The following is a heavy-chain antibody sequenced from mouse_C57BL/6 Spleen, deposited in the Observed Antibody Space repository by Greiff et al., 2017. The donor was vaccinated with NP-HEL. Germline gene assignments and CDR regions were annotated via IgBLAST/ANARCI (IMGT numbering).Heavy chain of an antibody. CDR3: ARRYYGSSYWDFDV. Sequence: EVQVVESGGGLVKPGGSLKLSCAASGFTFSDYGMHWVRQAPEKGLEWVAYISSGSSTIYYADTVKGRFTISRDNAKNTLFLQMTRLRSEDTAMYYCARRYYGSSYWDFDVWGTGTTVTVSS. J-gene: IGHJ1*03. CDR2: ISSGSSTI. V-gene: IGHV5-17*01. D-gene: IGHD1-1*01. CDR1: GFTFSDYG.